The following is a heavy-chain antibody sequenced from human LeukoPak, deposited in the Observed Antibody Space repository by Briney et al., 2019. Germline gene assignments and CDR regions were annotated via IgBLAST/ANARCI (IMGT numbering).Heavy chain of an antibody. Sequence: SVKVSCKASGGTFTSYAITWVRHAPGQGLEWMGRIIPIFGITNYGRKFQGRVTITADKSTSTAYMELSSLKSEDTAVYYCAATYDSTGYYHGYFHHWGQGTLVTVSS. CDR1: GGTFTSYA. D-gene: IGHD3-22*01. CDR3: AATYDSTGYYHGYFHH. CDR2: IIPIFGIT. J-gene: IGHJ1*01. V-gene: IGHV1-69*04.